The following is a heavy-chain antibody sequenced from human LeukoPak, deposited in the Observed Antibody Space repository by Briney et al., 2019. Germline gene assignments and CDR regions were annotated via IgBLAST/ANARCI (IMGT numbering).Heavy chain of an antibody. CDR2: IRYDGSNK. V-gene: IGHV3-30*02. CDR1: GFTFSSCG. CDR3: AKDRSYYDSSGFRNFDY. J-gene: IGHJ4*02. D-gene: IGHD3-22*01. Sequence: GGSLRLSCAASGFTFSSCGMHWVRQAPGKGLEWVAFIRYDGSNKYYADSVKGRFTISRDNSKNTLYLQMNSLRAEDTAVYYCAKDRSYYDSSGFRNFDYWGQGTLVTVSS.